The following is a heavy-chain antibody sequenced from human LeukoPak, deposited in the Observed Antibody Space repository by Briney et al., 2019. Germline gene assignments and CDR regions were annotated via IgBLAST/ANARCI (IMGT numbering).Heavy chain of an antibody. CDR1: GGSFSGYY. CDR2: INHSGST. Sequence: SETLSLTCAVYGGSFSGYYWSWIRQPPGKGLEWIGEINHSGSTNYNPSLKSRVTISVDTSKNQFSLKLSSVTAADTAVYYCATGGEYGLGSYCKYWGQGTLVTVSS. V-gene: IGHV4-34*01. D-gene: IGHD3-10*01. J-gene: IGHJ4*02. CDR3: ATGGEYGLGSYCKY.